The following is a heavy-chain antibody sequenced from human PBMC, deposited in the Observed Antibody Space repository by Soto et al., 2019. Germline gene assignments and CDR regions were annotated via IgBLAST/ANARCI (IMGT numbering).Heavy chain of an antibody. CDR2: ISSSSSTI. Sequence: EVQLVESGGGLVQPGGSLRLSCAASGFTFSSYSMNWVRQAPGKGLEWVSYISSSSSTIYYADSVKGRLTISRDNAKNSLYLQMNSLRAEDTAVYYCARDRGDAFDIWGQGTMVTVSS. CDR1: GFTFSSYS. V-gene: IGHV3-48*01. CDR3: ARDRGDAFDI. J-gene: IGHJ3*02.